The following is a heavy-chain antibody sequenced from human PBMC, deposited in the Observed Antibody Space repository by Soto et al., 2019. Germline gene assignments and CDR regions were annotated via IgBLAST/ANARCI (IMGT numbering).Heavy chain of an antibody. Sequence: SSETLSLTCTVSDDFISSYYWNWIRQPAGKGLEWIGRVSTNGATNYNPSLESRVTMSVDTSKNQFSLKLTSVTAADTAVYFCARADYAILNGSYDMDVWGQGTTVTVSS. D-gene: IGHD3-9*01. CDR3: ARADYAILNGSYDMDV. CDR1: DDFISSYY. CDR2: VSTNGAT. V-gene: IGHV4-4*07. J-gene: IGHJ6*02.